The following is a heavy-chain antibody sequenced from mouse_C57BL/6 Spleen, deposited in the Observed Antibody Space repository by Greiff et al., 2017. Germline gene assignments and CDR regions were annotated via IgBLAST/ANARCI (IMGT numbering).Heavy chain of an antibody. Sequence: EVKLVESGGGLVQPGGSLSLSCAASGFTFTDYYMSWVRQPPGKALEWLGFIRNKANGYTTEYSASVKGRFTISRDNSQSILYLQMNALRAEDSATDYCASPAYYSNYDYYAMDYWGQGTSVTVSS. D-gene: IGHD2-5*01. J-gene: IGHJ4*01. CDR3: ASPAYYSNYDYYAMDY. CDR1: GFTFTDYY. CDR2: IRNKANGYTT. V-gene: IGHV7-3*01.